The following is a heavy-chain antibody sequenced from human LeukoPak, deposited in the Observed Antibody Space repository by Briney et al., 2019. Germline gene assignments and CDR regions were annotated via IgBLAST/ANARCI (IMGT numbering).Heavy chain of an antibody. D-gene: IGHD3-22*01. Sequence: GGSLRLSCAAAGFTFSSYAMSWVRQAPGNGLEWVSAISGSGGSTYYADSVKGRLTISRDNSNNTLYLQMNSLRAEDTAVYYCAIDMLAYYYDSSGPYYFDYWGQGTLVTVSS. V-gene: IGHV3-23*01. CDR1: GFTFSSYA. CDR2: ISGSGGST. CDR3: AIDMLAYYYDSSGPYYFDY. J-gene: IGHJ4*02.